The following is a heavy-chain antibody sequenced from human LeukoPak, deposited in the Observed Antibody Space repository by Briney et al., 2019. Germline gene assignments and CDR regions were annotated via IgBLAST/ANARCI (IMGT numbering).Heavy chain of an antibody. V-gene: IGHV3-30*02. CDR1: GFTFSSYG. CDR3: ARGGYSGSYPAGY. D-gene: IGHD1-26*01. Sequence: PGGSLRLSCAASGFTFSSYGMHWVRQAPGKGLEWVAFIRYDGSNKYYADSVKGRFTISRDNSKNTLYLQMNSLRAEDTAVYYCARGGYSGSYPAGYWGQGTLVTVSS. J-gene: IGHJ4*02. CDR2: IRYDGSNK.